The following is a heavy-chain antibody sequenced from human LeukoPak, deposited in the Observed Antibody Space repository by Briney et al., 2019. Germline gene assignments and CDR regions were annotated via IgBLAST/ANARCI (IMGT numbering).Heavy chain of an antibody. D-gene: IGHD3-16*01. CDR3: ARFTYTTRPSDV. J-gene: IGHJ6*04. CDR2: IYSSGST. CDR1: GGSISGYY. V-gene: IGHV4-4*09. Sequence: PSETLSLTCSVSGGSISGYYWSWIRQPPGQTLEWIGYIYSSGSTNYNPSLQSRVTMSVDTSMNQFSLRLSSATAADTAVYYCARFTYTTRPSDVWGKGTTVTVSS.